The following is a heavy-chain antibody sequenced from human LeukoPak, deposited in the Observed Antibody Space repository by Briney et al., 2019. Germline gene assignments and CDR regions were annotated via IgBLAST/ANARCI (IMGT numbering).Heavy chain of an antibody. D-gene: IGHD6-13*01. CDR2: IIPILGIA. J-gene: IGHJ4*02. V-gene: IGHV1-69*04. Sequence: SVKVSCKPSGGTSSSYAISWVRQAPGQGLECMGRIIPILGIANYAQKFQGRVTITADKSTSTAYMELSSLRSEDTAVYYCAMIAAAGTGVDYWGQGTLVTVSS. CDR1: GGTSSSYA. CDR3: AMIAAAGTGVDY.